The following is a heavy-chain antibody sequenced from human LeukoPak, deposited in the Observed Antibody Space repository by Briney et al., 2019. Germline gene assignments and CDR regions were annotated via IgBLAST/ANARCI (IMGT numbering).Heavy chain of an antibody. CDR1: GYSFTSYW. CDR3: ARGETWIQLWSSGGFDY. D-gene: IGHD5-18*01. CDR2: IYPGDSDT. V-gene: IGHV5-51*01. J-gene: IGHJ4*02. Sequence: GESLKISCKGSGYSFTSYWIGWVRQMPGKGLEWMGIIYPGDSDTRYSPSFQGQVTISADKSISTAYLQWSSLKASDTAMYYCARGETWIQLWSSGGFDYRGQGTLVTVSS.